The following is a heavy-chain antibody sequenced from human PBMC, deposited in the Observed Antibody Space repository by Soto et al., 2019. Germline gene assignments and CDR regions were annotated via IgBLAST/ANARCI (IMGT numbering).Heavy chain of an antibody. Sequence: GGSLRLSCAASGFTVSSYALNWVRQAPGKGLEWVSGISASTYYADSVKGRFTISRDNSKNTLYLQMNSLRAEDTAVYYCARGEAASMDVWGQGTTVTVSS. D-gene: IGHD6-13*01. CDR3: ARGEAASMDV. J-gene: IGHJ6*02. CDR1: GFTVSSYA. V-gene: IGHV3-23*01. CDR2: ISAST.